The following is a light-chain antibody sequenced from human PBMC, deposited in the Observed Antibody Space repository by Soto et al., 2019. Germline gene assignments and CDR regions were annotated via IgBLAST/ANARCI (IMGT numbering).Light chain of an antibody. Sequence: EIVMTQSPATLSVSPGERATLSCRASQSVSSNLAWYQQKPCQAPRLLIYGASTRATGIPARFSGSGSGTEFSLTISSLQSEDFAVYYCQQYNNWPPTSGQGTKVDIK. CDR2: GAS. CDR3: QQYNNWPPT. J-gene: IGKJ1*01. V-gene: IGKV3-15*01. CDR1: QSVSSN.